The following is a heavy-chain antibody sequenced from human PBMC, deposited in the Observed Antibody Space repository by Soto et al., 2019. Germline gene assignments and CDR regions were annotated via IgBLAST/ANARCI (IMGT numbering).Heavy chain of an antibody. J-gene: IGHJ4*02. V-gene: IGHV1-69*01. D-gene: IGHD1-26*01. CDR3: ARDGGRHSGGIDY. CDR1: GGTFSSYS. Sequence: QVQLVQSGAEVKKPGSSVKVSCKASGGTFSSYSINWVRQAPGQGLEWMGEIIPIFGTATYAPKFQGRVTITADESTSTAYMELSSLRSEDTAVYYCARDGGRHSGGIDYWGQGTLVTVSS. CDR2: IIPIFGTA.